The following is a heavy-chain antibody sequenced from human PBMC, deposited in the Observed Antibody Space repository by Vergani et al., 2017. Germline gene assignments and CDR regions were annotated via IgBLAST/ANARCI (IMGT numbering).Heavy chain of an antibody. CDR1: GGSTSSGLYY. CDR2: VYSSGST. J-gene: IGHJ4*02. Sequence: QVQLQESGPGLVKPSQTLSLTCTVSGGSTSSGLYYWSWIRQPAGKGLEWIGRVYSSGSTHYNPSPKSRVTISVDTSKNQFSLQLRSVTAADTAVYFCARGNSSSWPLDYWGQGTLVTVSS. CDR3: ARGNSSSWPLDY. D-gene: IGHD6-13*01. V-gene: IGHV4-61*02.